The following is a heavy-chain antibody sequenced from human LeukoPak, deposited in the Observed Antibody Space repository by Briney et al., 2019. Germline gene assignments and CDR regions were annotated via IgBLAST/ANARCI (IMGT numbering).Heavy chain of an antibody. CDR1: GGSLSGYY. V-gene: IGHV4-34*01. CDR2: INHSGST. Sequence: SETLSLTCAVYGGSLSGYYWSWIRQPPGKGLEWIGEINHSGSTNYNPSLKSRVTISVDTSKNQFSLKLSSVTAADTAVYYCATRRGYSSSLAWFDPWGQGTLVAVSS. J-gene: IGHJ5*02. CDR3: ATRRGYSSSLAWFDP. D-gene: IGHD6-13*01.